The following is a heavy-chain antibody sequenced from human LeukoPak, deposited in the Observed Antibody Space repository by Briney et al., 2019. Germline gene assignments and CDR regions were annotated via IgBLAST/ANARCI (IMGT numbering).Heavy chain of an antibody. J-gene: IGHJ4*02. V-gene: IGHV1-2*02. D-gene: IGHD3-10*01. CDR3: ATGLFSYYYGSGA. CDR1: GNIFTGYY. Sequence: GASVKVSYKASGNIFTGYYLHWVRQAPGQGLEWMGWINPNGGGPKYAPKFRGRVTMTTDTSINTVFMELSRLRSDDTAVYFCATGLFSYYYGSGAWGQGTLVTVSS. CDR2: INPNGGGP.